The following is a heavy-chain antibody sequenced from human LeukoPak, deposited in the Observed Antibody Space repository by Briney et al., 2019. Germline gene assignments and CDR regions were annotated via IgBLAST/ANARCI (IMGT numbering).Heavy chain of an antibody. CDR1: GFTFTRYG. Sequence: GGSLRLSXAASGFTFTRYGLHWVRQAPGKGLEWVAFVRYDGSEKYYADSVKGRFTISRDDSRNTLYLQMNSLRAEDTAVYYCAAYVLLWFGELLNAFDIWGQGTMVTVSS. CDR3: AAYVLLWFGELLNAFDI. J-gene: IGHJ3*02. V-gene: IGHV3-30*02. D-gene: IGHD3-10*01. CDR2: VRYDGSEK.